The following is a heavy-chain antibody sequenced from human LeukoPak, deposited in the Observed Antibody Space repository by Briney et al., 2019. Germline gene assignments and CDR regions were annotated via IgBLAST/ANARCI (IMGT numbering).Heavy chain of an antibody. Sequence: ASVKVSLKVSGYTLTELSMHWVRQAPGKGLEWMGGFVPEDGETIYAQKFQGRVTMTEDTSTDTAYMELSSLRSEDTAVYYCATDGRYLAATGTWTRDYWGQGTLVTVSS. V-gene: IGHV1-24*01. CDR2: FVPEDGET. J-gene: IGHJ4*02. CDR1: GYTLTELS. CDR3: ATDGRYLAATGTWTRDY. D-gene: IGHD6-13*01.